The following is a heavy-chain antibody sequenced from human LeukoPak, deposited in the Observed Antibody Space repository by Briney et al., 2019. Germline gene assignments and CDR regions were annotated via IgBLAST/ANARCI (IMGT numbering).Heavy chain of an antibody. J-gene: IGHJ4*02. CDR2: ISSSSSYI. CDR1: GFTFSSYS. CDR3: AREGVGVDTAMVKDY. V-gene: IGHV3-21*01. D-gene: IGHD5-18*01. Sequence: GGSLRLSCAASGFTFSSYSMNWVRQAPGKGLEWVSSISSSSSYIYYADPVKGRFTISRDNAKNSLYLQMNSLRAEDTAVYYCAREGVGVDTAMVKDYWGQGTLVTVSS.